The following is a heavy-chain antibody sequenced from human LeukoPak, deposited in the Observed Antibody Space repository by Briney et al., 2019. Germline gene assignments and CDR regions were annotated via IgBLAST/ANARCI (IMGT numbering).Heavy chain of an antibody. CDR2: IYSGGST. J-gene: IGHJ3*02. D-gene: IGHD2-15*01. CDR1: GFIVSGNY. CDR3: ARSREAATFADGFDI. V-gene: IGHV3-53*01. Sequence: GGSLRLSWAASGFIVSGNYISWVRQAPGKGLEWVSVIYSGGSTYYADSVEGRFTISRDNSKNTLYLQMNSLRAEDTAVYYCARSREAATFADGFDIWGQGTMVTVSS.